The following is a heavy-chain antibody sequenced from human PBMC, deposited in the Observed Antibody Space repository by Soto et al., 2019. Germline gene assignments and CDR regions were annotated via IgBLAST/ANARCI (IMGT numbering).Heavy chain of an antibody. V-gene: IGHV3-74*01. CDR2: INYYGDRI. Sequence: GSLRLTCAASGFTFRNYWMHWVRQIPGKGVFLVSRINYYGDRINYAASVEGRFTISRDDAKSDLYLEMNNLRVEDTAVYYCARRAMEPFHXWGQGALVTVSX. D-gene: IGHD1-1*01. CDR3: ARRAMEPFHX. CDR1: GFTFRNYW. J-gene: IGHJ4*02.